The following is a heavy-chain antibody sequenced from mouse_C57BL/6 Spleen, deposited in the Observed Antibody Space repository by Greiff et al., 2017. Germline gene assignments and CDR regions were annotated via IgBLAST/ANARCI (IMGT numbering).Heavy chain of an antibody. CDR3: AREGHYGSSYLDY. CDR2: ISSGSSTI. D-gene: IGHD1-1*01. V-gene: IGHV5-17*01. Sequence: EVQVVESGGGLVKPGGSLKLSCAASGFTFSDYGMHWVRQAPEKGLEWVAYISSGSSTIYYADTVKGRFTISRDNAKNTLFLQMTSLRSEDTAMYYCAREGHYGSSYLDYWGQGTTLTVSS. CDR1: GFTFSDYG. J-gene: IGHJ2*01.